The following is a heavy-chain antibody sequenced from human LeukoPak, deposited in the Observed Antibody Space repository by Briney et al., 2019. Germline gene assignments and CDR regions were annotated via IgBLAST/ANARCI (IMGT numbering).Heavy chain of an antibody. J-gene: IGHJ4*02. D-gene: IGHD5-12*01. Sequence: TGGSLRLSCAASGFTFSSYEMNWVRQAPGKGLQWVSYISSSGSTIYYADSVKGRFTISRDNAKNSLYLQMNSLRAEDTAVYYCVYSGYDSNFDYWGQGTLVTVSS. V-gene: IGHV3-48*03. CDR1: GFTFSSYE. CDR2: ISSSGSTI. CDR3: VYSGYDSNFDY.